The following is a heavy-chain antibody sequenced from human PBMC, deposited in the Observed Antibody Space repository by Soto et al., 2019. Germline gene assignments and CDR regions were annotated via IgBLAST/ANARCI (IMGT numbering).Heavy chain of an antibody. J-gene: IGHJ5*02. V-gene: IGHV1-69*01. CDR2: IIPISGAV. Sequence: QVQLVQSGAEVKKPGSSVKVSCKASGGTFTTYAINWVRQAPGQGLEWMGGIIPISGAVNYAQKFQGRVTITADESTSTVYMALSSLRSENTAVYYCARTTTAYNWFALWGQGTLVSVSS. CDR3: ARTTTAYNWFAL. D-gene: IGHD4-17*01. CDR1: GGTFTTYA.